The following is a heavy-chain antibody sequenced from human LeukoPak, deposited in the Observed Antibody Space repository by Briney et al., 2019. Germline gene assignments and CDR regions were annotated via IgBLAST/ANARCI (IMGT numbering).Heavy chain of an antibody. CDR1: GGSISSYY. CDR3: ARSSSSRTHYYGSGSYLSGFDP. CDR2: IYTSGST. J-gene: IGHJ5*02. Sequence: SETLSLTCTVSGGSISSYYWSWIRQPAGKGLEWIGRIYTSGSTNNNPSLKSRVTISVDTSKNQFSLKLSSVTAADTAVYYCARSSSSRTHYYGSGSYLSGFDPWGQGTLVTVSS. D-gene: IGHD3-10*01. V-gene: IGHV4-4*07.